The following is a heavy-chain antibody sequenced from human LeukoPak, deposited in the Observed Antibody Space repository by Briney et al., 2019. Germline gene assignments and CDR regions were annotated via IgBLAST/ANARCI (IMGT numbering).Heavy chain of an antibody. D-gene: IGHD2-2*01. CDR3: ARIVDCSSTSCYDY. V-gene: IGHV3-48*03. Sequence: PGGSLRLSCAASGFTFSSHEMNWVRQAPGKGLEWVSYISSSGSTIYYADSVKGRFTISRDNAKNSLYLQMNSLRAEDTAVYYCARIVDCSSTSCYDYWGQGTLVTVSS. CDR2: ISSSGSTI. J-gene: IGHJ4*02. CDR1: GFTFSSHE.